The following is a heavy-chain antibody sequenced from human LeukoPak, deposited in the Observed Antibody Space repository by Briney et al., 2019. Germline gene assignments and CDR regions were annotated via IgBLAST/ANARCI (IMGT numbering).Heavy chain of an antibody. J-gene: IGHJ4*02. Sequence: GGSLSLSCAASGFTFSSYGMHWVRQAPGKGLEWVAFIRYDGSNKYYADSVKGRFTISRENSKHTLYLQMNSLRAEDTAVYYCAKDFCSGGRCYSLNYWGQGTRVTVSS. CDR1: GFTFSSYG. CDR2: IRYDGSNK. V-gene: IGHV3-30*02. D-gene: IGHD2-15*01. CDR3: AKDFCSGGRCYSLNY.